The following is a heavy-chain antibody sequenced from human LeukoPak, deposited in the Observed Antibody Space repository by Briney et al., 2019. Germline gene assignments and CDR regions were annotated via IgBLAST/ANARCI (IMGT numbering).Heavy chain of an antibody. Sequence: ASVKVSCKASGYTFTSYYMHWVRQAPGQGLEWMGIINPSGGSTSYAQKFQGRVTMTRDMSTSTVYMELSSLRSEDTAVYYCATERSGVLGFDNWGQGTLVTVSS. D-gene: IGHD3-10*01. CDR1: GYTFTSYY. CDR3: ATERSGVLGFDN. J-gene: IGHJ4*02. V-gene: IGHV1-46*01. CDR2: INPSGGST.